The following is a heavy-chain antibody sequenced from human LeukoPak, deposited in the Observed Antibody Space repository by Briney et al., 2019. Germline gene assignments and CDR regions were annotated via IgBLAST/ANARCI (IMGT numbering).Heavy chain of an antibody. V-gene: IGHV3-23*01. J-gene: IGHJ4*02. CDR2: FSGSGGNT. Sequence: GGSLRLSCAASGLTFSSYAMSWVRQAPGKGLDWVSVFSGSGGNTYYADSVKGRFPISRDNSKNTLSLQMNSLRAEDTAVYYCARRFITVTTPALDYWGQGTLVTVSS. CDR1: GLTFSSYA. D-gene: IGHD4-17*01. CDR3: ARRFITVTTPALDY.